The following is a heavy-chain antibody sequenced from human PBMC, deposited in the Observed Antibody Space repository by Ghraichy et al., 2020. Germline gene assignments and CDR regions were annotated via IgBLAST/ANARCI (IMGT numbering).Heavy chain of an antibody. J-gene: IGHJ6*02. CDR3: ARVLLWFGEYGLDV. V-gene: IGHV4-34*01. Sequence: SQTLSLTCAVYGGSFSGYYWSWIRQPPGKGLEWIGEINHSGSSNYNPSLKSRVTISVDTSKNQFSLKLSSVTAADTAVYYCARVLLWFGEYGLDVWGQGTTVTVSS. CDR1: GGSFSGYY. D-gene: IGHD3-10*01. CDR2: INHSGSS.